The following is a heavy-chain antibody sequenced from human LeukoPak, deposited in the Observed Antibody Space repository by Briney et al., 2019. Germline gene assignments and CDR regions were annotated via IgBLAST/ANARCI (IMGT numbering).Heavy chain of an antibody. CDR1: GYSFTSYG. CDR3: ARVVPAAYDAFDI. D-gene: IGHD2-2*01. J-gene: IGHJ3*02. CDR2: ISAYNGNT. V-gene: IGHV1-18*04. Sequence: ASVKVSCKASGYSFTSYGISWVRQAPGQGLEWVGWISAYNGNTNYAQKLQGRVTMTTDTSTSTAYMELRSLRSDDTAVYYCARVVPAAYDAFDIWGQGTMVTVSS.